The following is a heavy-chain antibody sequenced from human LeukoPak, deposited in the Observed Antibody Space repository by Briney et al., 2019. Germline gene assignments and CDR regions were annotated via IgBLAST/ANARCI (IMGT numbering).Heavy chain of an antibody. V-gene: IGHV4-59*01. D-gene: IGHD2-15*01. J-gene: IGHJ6*03. Sequence: SETLSLTCTVSGGSISSYYWSWIRQPPGKGLEWIGYIYYSGSTNYNPSLKSRVTISVDTSKNQFSLKLSSVTAADTAVYYCARLYCSGGSCKNPYYYYYMDVWGKGTTVTVSS. CDR1: GGSISSYY. CDR2: IYYSGST. CDR3: ARLYCSGGSCKNPYYYYYMDV.